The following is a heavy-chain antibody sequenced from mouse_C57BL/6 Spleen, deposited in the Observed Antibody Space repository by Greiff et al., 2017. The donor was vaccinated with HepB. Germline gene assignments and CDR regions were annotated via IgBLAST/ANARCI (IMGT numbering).Heavy chain of an antibody. J-gene: IGHJ1*03. CDR1: GFSLTSYG. Sequence: VMLVESGPGLVQPSQSLSITCTVSGFSLTSYGVHWVRQSPGKGLEWLGVIWSGGSTDYNAAFISRLSISKDNSKSQVFFKMNSLQADDTAIYYCARNRYYGSSYGYWYFDVWGTGTTVTVSS. CDR2: IWSGGST. D-gene: IGHD1-1*01. V-gene: IGHV2-2*01. CDR3: ARNRYYGSSYGYWYFDV.